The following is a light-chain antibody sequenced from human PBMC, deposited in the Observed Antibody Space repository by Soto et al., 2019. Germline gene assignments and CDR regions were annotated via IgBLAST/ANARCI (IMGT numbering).Light chain of an antibody. J-gene: IGKJ4*01. CDR3: QQSYSTPLT. Sequence: AIRMTQSPSSLSASTGYRVTITCRASQGISSYLAWCRQKPGKAPKLLIYAASTLQSGVTSRFSGSGSGTDFTLTISSLQPEDFATYFCQQSYSTPLTFGGGTKVDIK. CDR2: AAS. V-gene: IGKV1-8*01. CDR1: QGISSY.